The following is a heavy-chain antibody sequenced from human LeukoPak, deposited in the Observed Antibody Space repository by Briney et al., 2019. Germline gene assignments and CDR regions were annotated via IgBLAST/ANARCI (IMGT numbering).Heavy chain of an antibody. CDR1: GYTFTGYN. J-gene: IGHJ4*02. D-gene: IGHD6-13*01. CDR2: INPNSGGT. CDR3: ARDHLAAAGSGG. V-gene: IGHV1-2*06. Sequence: ASVKVSCKASGYTFTGYNIHWVRQAPGQGLEWMGRINPNSGGTSYAQKFQGRVTMTRDTSINTAYMEVSRLRSDDTAVYYCARDHLAAAGSGGWGQGTLVTVFS.